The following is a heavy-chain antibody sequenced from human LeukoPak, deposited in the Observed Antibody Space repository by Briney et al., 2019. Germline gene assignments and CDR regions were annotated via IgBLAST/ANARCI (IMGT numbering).Heavy chain of an antibody. CDR2: IYYTGNT. CDR3: ARNYYDSSGYSHYYYYYMDV. CDR1: GDSISTSKSY. J-gene: IGHJ6*03. V-gene: IGHV4-39*01. Sequence: SDTLSLTCTVSGDSISTSKSYWGWLRQPPLMGLEWIGSIYYTGNTYYNASLKSRVTISVDTSKNQFSLKLSSVTAADTAVYYCARNYYDSSGYSHYYYYYMDVWGKGTTVTISS. D-gene: IGHD3-22*01.